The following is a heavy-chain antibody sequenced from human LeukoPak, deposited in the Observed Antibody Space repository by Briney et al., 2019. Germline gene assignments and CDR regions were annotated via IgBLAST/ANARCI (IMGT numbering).Heavy chain of an antibody. J-gene: IGHJ4*02. CDR3: AKDQDYYDSSPNDY. CDR2: ISGSGGST. Sequence: GXSLRLSCAASGFTFSSYAMSWVRQAPGKGLEWVSAISGSGGSTYYADSVKGRFTISRDNSKNTLYLQMNSLRAEDTAVYYCAKDQDYYDSSPNDYWGQGTLVTVSS. D-gene: IGHD3-22*01. CDR1: GFTFSSYA. V-gene: IGHV3-23*01.